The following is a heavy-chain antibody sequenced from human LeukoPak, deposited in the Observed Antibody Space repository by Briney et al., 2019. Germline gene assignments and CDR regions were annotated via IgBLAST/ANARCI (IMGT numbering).Heavy chain of an antibody. CDR2: IKQDGSEK. J-gene: IGHJ4*02. V-gene: IGHV3-7*01. D-gene: IGHD3-9*01. CDR1: GFTFSSYW. CDR3: ARDARYFDWLLSRYFDY. Sequence: GGSLRLSCAASGFTFSSYWMSWVRQAPGKGLEWVANIKQDGSEKYYVDSVKGRFTISRDYAKNSLYLQMNSLRAEDTAVYYCARDARYFDWLLSRYFDYWGQGTLVTVSS.